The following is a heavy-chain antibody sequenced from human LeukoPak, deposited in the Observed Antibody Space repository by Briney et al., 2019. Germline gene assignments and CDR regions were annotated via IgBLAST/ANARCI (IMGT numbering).Heavy chain of an antibody. Sequence: SETLSLTCAVYGGSFSGYYWSWIRQPPGKGLEWIGEINHSGSTNYNPSLKSRVTISVDTSKNQFSLKLSSVTAADTAVYYCATASGHSSSWPDPGYYYYYMDVWGKGTTVTVSS. CDR1: GGSFSGYY. CDR3: ATASGHSSSWPDPGYYYYYMDV. J-gene: IGHJ6*03. V-gene: IGHV4-34*01. CDR2: INHSGST. D-gene: IGHD6-13*01.